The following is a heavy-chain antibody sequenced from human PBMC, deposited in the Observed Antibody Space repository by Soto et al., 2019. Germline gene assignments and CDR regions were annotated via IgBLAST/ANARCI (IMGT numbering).Heavy chain of an antibody. CDR1: GGSFSGYY. CDR2: INHSGST. J-gene: IGHJ2*01. Sequence: SETLSLTCAVYGGSFSGYYWSWIRQPPGKGLEWIGEINHSGSTNYNPSLKSRVTISVDTSKNQFSLKLSSVTAADTAVYYCAXGPYDSSGYYADWYFDLWGRGTLVTVSS. V-gene: IGHV4-34*01. D-gene: IGHD3-22*01. CDR3: AXGPYDSSGYYADWYFDL.